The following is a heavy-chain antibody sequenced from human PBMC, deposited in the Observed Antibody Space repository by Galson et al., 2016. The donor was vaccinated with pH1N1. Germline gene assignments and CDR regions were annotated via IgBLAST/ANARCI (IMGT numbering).Heavy chain of an antibody. J-gene: IGHJ4*02. CDR1: GGSISSSSYY. D-gene: IGHD3-10*01. CDR2: IYYSGST. V-gene: IGHV4-39*01. CDR3: ARRGIGEFLYYFDS. Sequence: LSLPCTVSGGSISSSSYYWDWIRQPPGKGLEWIGSIYYSGSTYYNPSLKSRVTISVDTSKNQFSLKLSSVTAADTAVYYCARRGIGEFLYYFDSWGQGTLVTVSS.